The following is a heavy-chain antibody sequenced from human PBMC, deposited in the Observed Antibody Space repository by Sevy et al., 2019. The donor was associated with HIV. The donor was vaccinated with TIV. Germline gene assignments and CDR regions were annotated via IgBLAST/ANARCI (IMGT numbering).Heavy chain of an antibody. D-gene: IGHD3-22*01. J-gene: IGHJ6*02. V-gene: IGHV3-23*01. CDR2: ITSDGYST. CDR1: GFSFTNYA. CDR3: AKEKHYDSSYAMDV. Sequence: GGSLRLSCAASGFSFTNYAISWVRQAPGKGLEWVSVITSDGYSTYYADSVKGRFTISRDNSKNTVFLQKNSLRAEDTAVYYCAKEKHYDSSYAMDVWGQGTTVTVSS.